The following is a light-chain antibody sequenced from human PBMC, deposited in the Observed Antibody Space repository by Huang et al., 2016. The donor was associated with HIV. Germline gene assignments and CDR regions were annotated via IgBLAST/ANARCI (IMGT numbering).Light chain of an antibody. CDR1: QSVLNRSNNKKY. CDR3: QQYFNTPPT. CDR2: WAS. V-gene: IGKV4-1*01. Sequence: DIVMTQSPDSLAVSPGERATIKCKSSQSVLNRSNNKKYLAWYQKKPGQPTKLVIYWASNRESGVPGGFSGSGSETDFTLTISSVQAEDVAVYYCQQYFNTPPTFGQGTKVEIK. J-gene: IGKJ1*01.